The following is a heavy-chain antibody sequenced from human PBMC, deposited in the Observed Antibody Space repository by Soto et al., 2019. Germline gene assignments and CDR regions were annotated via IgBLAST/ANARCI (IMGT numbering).Heavy chain of an antibody. J-gene: IGHJ4*02. CDR2: ISGSGGST. CDR3: AKCRRDFWRCYYIH. V-gene: IGHV3-23*01. CDR1: GFTFSSYA. D-gene: IGHD3-3*01. Sequence: EVQLLESGGGLVQPGGSLRLSCAASGFTFSSYAMSWVRQAPGKGLEWVSAISGSGGSTYYADSVKGRFTISRDKSKNTLYLQMNSLRAEDKAVYYCAKCRRDFWRCYYIHWGQGTLVTVSS.